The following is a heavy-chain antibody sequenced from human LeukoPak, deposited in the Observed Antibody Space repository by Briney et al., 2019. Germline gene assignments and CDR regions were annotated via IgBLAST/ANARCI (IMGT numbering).Heavy chain of an antibody. CDR1: GYTFTGYY. CDR2: INPNSGGT. Sequence: ASVKVSCKASGYTFTGYYMHWVRQAPGQGLEWMGRINPNSGGTNYAQKFQGRVTMTRDTSISTAYMELSRLRSDDTAMYYCASVATWEGYGAFDIWGQGTMVTVAS. V-gene: IGHV1-2*06. D-gene: IGHD3-16*01. J-gene: IGHJ3*02. CDR3: ASVATWEGYGAFDI.